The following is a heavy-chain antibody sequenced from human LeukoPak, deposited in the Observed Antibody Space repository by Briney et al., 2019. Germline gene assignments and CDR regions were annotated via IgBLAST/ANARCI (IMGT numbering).Heavy chain of an antibody. CDR3: ARHLARGYCSGGSCYLDY. J-gene: IGHJ4*02. CDR2: IYHSGST. CDR1: GYSISSGYY. V-gene: IGHV4-38-2*02. Sequence: SETLSLTCTVSGYSISSGYYWGWIRQPPGKGLEWIGSIYHSGSTYYNPSLKSRVTISVDTSKNQFSLKLSSVTAADTAVYYCARHLARGYCSGGSCYLDYWGQGTLVTVSS. D-gene: IGHD2-15*01.